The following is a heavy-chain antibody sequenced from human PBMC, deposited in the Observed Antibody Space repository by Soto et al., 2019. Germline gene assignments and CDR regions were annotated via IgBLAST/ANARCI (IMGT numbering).Heavy chain of an antibody. CDR3: VDY. CDR1: GYTFTSYG. J-gene: IGHJ4*02. CDR2: INPYNGNT. D-gene: IGHD3-16*01. Sequence: QVQLVQSGAEVKKPGASVKVSCKASGYTFTSYGISWVRQAPGQGLEWMRWINPYNGNTNYAQKLQGRVTMTTDTSTSTAYMELRSLRSDCARDWFGVDYWGQGTLVTVSS. V-gene: IGHV1-18*01.